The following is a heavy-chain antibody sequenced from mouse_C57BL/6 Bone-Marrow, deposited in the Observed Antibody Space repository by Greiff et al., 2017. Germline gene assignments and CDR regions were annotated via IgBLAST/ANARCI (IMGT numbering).Heavy chain of an antibody. CDR3: ALYGDDY. D-gene: IGHD2-13*01. J-gene: IGHJ2*01. V-gene: IGHV1-19*01. CDR1: GYTFTDYY. Sequence: EVQLQQSGPVLVKPGASVKMSCKASGYTFTDYYMNWVKQSHGKSLEWIGVINPYNGGTSYNQKFKGKATLTVDKSSSTAYMELSSLTSEDSAVYYCALYGDDYWCQGTTLTVSS. CDR2: INPYNGGT.